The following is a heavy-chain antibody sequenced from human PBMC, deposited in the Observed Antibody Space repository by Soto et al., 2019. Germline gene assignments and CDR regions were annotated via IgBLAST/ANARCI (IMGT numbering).Heavy chain of an antibody. CDR3: AQIAAAGNVLFDY. CDR2: IYYSGST. Sequence: SETLPLTCNVSGVSMSNGGYYWSWIRKHPGKGLEWIGYIYYSGSTYYNPSLKSRVTISVDTSKNQFSLKLTSVTAADTAVYYCAQIAAAGNVLFDYWGQGTLVTVSS. J-gene: IGHJ4*02. CDR1: GVSMSNGGYY. D-gene: IGHD6-13*01. V-gene: IGHV4-31*03.